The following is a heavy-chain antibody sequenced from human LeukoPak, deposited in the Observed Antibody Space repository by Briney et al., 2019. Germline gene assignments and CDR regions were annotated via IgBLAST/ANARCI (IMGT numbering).Heavy chain of an antibody. CDR1: GFTVSSNY. V-gene: IGHV3-66*01. D-gene: IGHD3-22*01. CDR3: AKREAYYYDSSGYYSD. J-gene: IGHJ4*02. Sequence: PGGSLRLSCAASGFTVSSNYMSWVRQAPGKGLEWVSVIYSGGSTYYADSVKGRFTISRDNSKNTLYLQMNSLRAEDTAVYYCAKREAYYYDSSGYYSDWGQGTLVTVSS. CDR2: IYSGGST.